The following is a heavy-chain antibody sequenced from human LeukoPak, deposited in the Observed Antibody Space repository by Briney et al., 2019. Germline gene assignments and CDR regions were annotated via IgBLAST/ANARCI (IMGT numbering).Heavy chain of an antibody. CDR3: ARYGSGSKMLDF. V-gene: IGHV4-38-2*02. CDR1: GYSISSGYY. Sequence: SETLSLTCTVSGYSISSGYYWGWIRLPPGKGLEWIGTIHHSGSAYYNPSLKSRVTISVDTSKNQFSLKLSSVTAADTAVYYCARYGSGSKMLDFWGQGTLVTVSS. CDR2: IHHSGSA. D-gene: IGHD3-10*01. J-gene: IGHJ4*02.